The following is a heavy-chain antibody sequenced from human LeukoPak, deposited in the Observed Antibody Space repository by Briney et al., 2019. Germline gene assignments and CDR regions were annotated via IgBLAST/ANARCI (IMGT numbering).Heavy chain of an antibody. V-gene: IGHV1-69*13. CDR3: ARLDCGGDCYYFDY. J-gene: IGHJ4*02. CDR1: GGTFGSYA. Sequence: GASVKVSCKASGGTFGSYAISWVRQAPGQGLEWMGGIIPIFGTANYAQKFQGRVTITADESTSTAYMELSSLRSEDTAVYYCARLDCGGDCYYFDYWGQGTLVTVSS. CDR2: IIPIFGTA. D-gene: IGHD2-21*02.